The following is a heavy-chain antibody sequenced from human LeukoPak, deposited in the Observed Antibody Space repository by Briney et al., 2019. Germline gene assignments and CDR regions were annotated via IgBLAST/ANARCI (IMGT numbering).Heavy chain of an antibody. V-gene: IGHV3-23*01. Sequence: GGSLRLSCEASGFTSSSSAMSWVRQAPGKGLEWVSAISGSGDSTYYADSVKGRFTISRDNSKNTLYLQMSSLRAEDTAVYYCAKDRELLWFGEFFDYWGQGTLVTVSS. J-gene: IGHJ4*02. CDR2: ISGSGDST. CDR3: AKDRELLWFGEFFDY. D-gene: IGHD3-10*01. CDR1: GFTSSSSA.